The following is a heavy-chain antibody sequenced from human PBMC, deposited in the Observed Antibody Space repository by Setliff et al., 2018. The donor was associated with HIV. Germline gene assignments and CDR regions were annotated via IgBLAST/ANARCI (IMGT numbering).Heavy chain of an antibody. CDR3: ARDRYYDSSGYIPFDI. CDR1: GGSISSYY. V-gene: IGHV4-4*07. D-gene: IGHD3-22*01. Sequence: TLSLTCTVSGGSISSYYWSWIRQPAGKGLEWIGRIYTSGSTNYNPSLKSRVTMSVDTSKNQFSLKLSSVTAADTAVYYCARDRYYDSSGYIPFDIWGQGTMVTVSS. J-gene: IGHJ3*02. CDR2: IYTSGST.